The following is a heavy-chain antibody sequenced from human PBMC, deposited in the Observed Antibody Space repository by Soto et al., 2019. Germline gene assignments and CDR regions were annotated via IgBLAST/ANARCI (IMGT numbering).Heavy chain of an antibody. D-gene: IGHD2-2*01. V-gene: IGHV4-30-2*01. CDR3: ARVPDR. Sequence: SETLSVTCAVYGGSISSGGYSWSWIRQPPGKGLEWIGYIYHSGSTYYNPSLKSRVTISVDRSKNQFSLKLRSVTAADTAVYYCARVPDRWGQGTLVT. CDR2: IYHSGST. J-gene: IGHJ5*02. CDR1: GGSISSGGYS.